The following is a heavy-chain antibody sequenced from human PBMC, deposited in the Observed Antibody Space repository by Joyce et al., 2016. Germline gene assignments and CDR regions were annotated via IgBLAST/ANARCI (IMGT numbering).Heavy chain of an antibody. Sequence: EVQLVESGGGWVQPGGSLRLSCAASKFTFSNYWRSWVRQAPGKGLEGVANIKQDGSEKYYVDSVKGRFTISRDNAKNSLYLQMNSLRAEDTAVYYCARVRDYYGSGSQPLDYWGQGTLVTVSS. CDR3: ARVRDYYGSGSQPLDY. CDR1: KFTFSNYW. V-gene: IGHV3-7*01. J-gene: IGHJ4*02. CDR2: IKQDGSEK. D-gene: IGHD3-10*01.